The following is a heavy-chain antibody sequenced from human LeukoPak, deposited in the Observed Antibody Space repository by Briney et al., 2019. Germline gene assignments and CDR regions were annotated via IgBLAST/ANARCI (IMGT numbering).Heavy chain of an antibody. Sequence: ASVKVSCEASGYTFTSYAMHWVRQAPGQRLEWMGWINAGNGNTKYSQKFQGRVTITRDTSASTAYMELSSLRSEDTAVYYCARGYGDYVDAFDIWGQGTMVTVSS. CDR1: GYTFTSYA. CDR3: ARGYGDYVDAFDI. CDR2: INAGNGNT. D-gene: IGHD4-17*01. V-gene: IGHV1-3*01. J-gene: IGHJ3*02.